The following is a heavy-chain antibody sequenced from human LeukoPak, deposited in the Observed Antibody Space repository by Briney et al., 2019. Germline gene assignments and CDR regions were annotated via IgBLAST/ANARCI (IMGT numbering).Heavy chain of an antibody. V-gene: IGHV3-33*01. CDR1: GFTFSSYG. Sequence: QPGRSLRLSCAASGFTFSSYGMHWVRQTPDKGLEWVAGMHDGSNKYYIDSVKGRFTISRDNSKSTLYLQMDSLRGGDTAVYYCVRDGDPGSGYGMDVWGQGTTVTVSS. D-gene: IGHD7-27*01. J-gene: IGHJ6*02. CDR3: VRDGDPGSGYGMDV. CDR2: MHDGSNK.